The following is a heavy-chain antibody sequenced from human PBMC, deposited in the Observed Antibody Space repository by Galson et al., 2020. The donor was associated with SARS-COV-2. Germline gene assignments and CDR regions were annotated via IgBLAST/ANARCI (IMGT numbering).Heavy chain of an antibody. D-gene: IGHD6-13*01. CDR2: INPKSGGT. Sequence: ASVKVSCKASGYTFTDYYMHWVRQAPGQGLEWMGWINPKSGGTNYAQKFQGRVTMTRDTSISTAYMELSRLTSDDTAVYYCARDRWEQQARIGMDVWCQGTTVTVSS. CDR1: GYTFTDYY. J-gene: IGHJ6*02. V-gene: IGHV1-2*02. CDR3: ARDRWEQQARIGMDV.